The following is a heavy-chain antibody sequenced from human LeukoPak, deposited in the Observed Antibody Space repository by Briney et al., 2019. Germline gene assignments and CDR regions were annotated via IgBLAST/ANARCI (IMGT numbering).Heavy chain of an antibody. J-gene: IGHJ4*02. CDR1: GFSFSSHS. V-gene: IGHV3-48*04. D-gene: IGHD2-15*01. CDR2: ISGNSGST. CDR3: ACRAGGRFSDY. Sequence: GGSLRLSCAATGFSFSSHSMNWVRQAPGKGLEWISYISGNSGSTYYVDSVKGRFSISRDNAKNSVYLQMNSLRAEDTAVYYCACRAGGRFSDYWGQGTLVTVSS.